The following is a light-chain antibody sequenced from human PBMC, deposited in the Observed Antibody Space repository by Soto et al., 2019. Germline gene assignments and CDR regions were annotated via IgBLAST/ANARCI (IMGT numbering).Light chain of an antibody. Sequence: DIQRTQSPSSLSASVGDRVTITCQASQDISNYLNWYQQKPGKAPKLLIYDASNLETGVPSRFSGSGSGTDFTFTISSLQPEDIATYYCQQYDNLITFGQGTRLEI. V-gene: IGKV1-33*01. CDR3: QQYDNLIT. CDR1: QDISNY. J-gene: IGKJ5*01. CDR2: DAS.